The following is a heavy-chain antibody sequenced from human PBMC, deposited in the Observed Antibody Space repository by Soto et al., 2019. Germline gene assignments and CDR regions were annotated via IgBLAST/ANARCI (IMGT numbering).Heavy chain of an antibody. V-gene: IGHV3-9*01. Sequence: EVQLVESGGGLVQPGRSLRLSCAASGFTFDDYAMHWVRQAPGKGLEWVSGISWNSGSIGYADSVKGRLTNSRDNAKNSVYLQMNSLRAEDTALYYCAKGDRGGGGLPVGWGQGTLVTVSS. D-gene: IGHD2-21*01. CDR1: GFTFDDYA. CDR3: AKGDRGGGGLPVG. CDR2: ISWNSGSI. J-gene: IGHJ4*02.